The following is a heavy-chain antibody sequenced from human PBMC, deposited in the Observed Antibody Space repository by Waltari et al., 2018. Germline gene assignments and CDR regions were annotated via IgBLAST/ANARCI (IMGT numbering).Heavy chain of an antibody. CDR2: ISYDGSNK. V-gene: IGHV3-30*01. J-gene: IGHJ5*02. D-gene: IGHD3-22*01. Sequence: VQLVESGGGVVQPGRSLRLSCAASGFTFSSYAMHWVRQAPGKGLEWVAVISYDGSNKYYADSVKGRFTISRDNSKNTLYLQMNSLRAEDTAVYYCARDYYDSSGYYPWGQGTLVTVSS. CDR1: GFTFSSYA. CDR3: ARDYYDSSGYYP.